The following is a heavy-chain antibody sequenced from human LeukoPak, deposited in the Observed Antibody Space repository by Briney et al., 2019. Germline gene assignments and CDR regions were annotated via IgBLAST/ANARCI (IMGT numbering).Heavy chain of an antibody. CDR2: IYYSGST. CDR1: GGSISSSSYY. CDR3: ARARMVRGVRGPNWFDP. Sequence: PSETLFLTCTVSGGSISSSSYYWGWIRQPPGKGLEWIGSIYYSGSTYYNPSLKSRVTISVDTSKNQFSLKLSSVTAADTAVYYCARARMVRGVRGPNWFDPWGQGTLVTVSS. D-gene: IGHD3-10*01. V-gene: IGHV4-39*07. J-gene: IGHJ5*02.